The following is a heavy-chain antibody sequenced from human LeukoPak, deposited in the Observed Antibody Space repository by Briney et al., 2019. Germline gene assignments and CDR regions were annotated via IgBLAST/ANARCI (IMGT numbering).Heavy chain of an antibody. V-gene: IGHV3-30-3*01. D-gene: IGHD2-21*02. Sequence: PGGSLRLSCAASGFTFSNYAMHWVRQAPGKGLEWVAVISYDGNNKYYADSVKGRFTISRDDSKNTLYLQINSLRAEDTAVYYCVKDVYNRFVTGGYFDYWGRGTLVTVSS. CDR1: GFTFSNYA. CDR2: ISYDGNNK. J-gene: IGHJ4*02. CDR3: VKDVYNRFVTGGYFDY.